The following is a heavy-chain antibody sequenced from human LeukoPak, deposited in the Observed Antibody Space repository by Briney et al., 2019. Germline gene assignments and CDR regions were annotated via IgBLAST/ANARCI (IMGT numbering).Heavy chain of an antibody. CDR3: AKDRKRGSGCRGMDV. CDR2: ISYDGSNK. V-gene: IGHV3-30*18. J-gene: IGHJ6*03. D-gene: IGHD6-19*01. CDR1: GFTFSSYG. Sequence: GRSLRLSCAASGFTFSSYGMHWVRQAPGKGLEWVAVISYDGSNKYYADSVKGRFTISRDNSKNTLYLQMNSLRAEDTAVYYCAKDRKRGSGCRGMDVWGKGTTVTVSS.